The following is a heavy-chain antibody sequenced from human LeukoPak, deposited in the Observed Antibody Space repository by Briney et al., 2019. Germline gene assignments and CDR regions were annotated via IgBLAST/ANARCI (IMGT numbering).Heavy chain of an antibody. CDR1: GGSISSYY. V-gene: IGHV4-59*01. J-gene: IGHJ6*03. D-gene: IGHD5-18*01. CDR3: ARTAEGGYSYGYFYYYYMDV. CDR2: IYYSGSS. Sequence: SETLSLTCTVSGGSISSYYWSWIRQPPGKGLEWIGNIYYSGSSNYNPSLKSRVTISVDTSKNQFSLKLSSVTAADTAVYYCARTAEGGYSYGYFYYYYMDVWGKGTTVTISS.